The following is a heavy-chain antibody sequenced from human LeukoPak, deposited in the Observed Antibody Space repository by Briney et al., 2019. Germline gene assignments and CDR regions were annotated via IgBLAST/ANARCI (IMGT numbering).Heavy chain of an antibody. CDR1: GGSISSGGYS. D-gene: IGHD3-3*01. J-gene: IGHJ3*02. V-gene: IGHV4-30-2*01. CDR3: ARAPLYDFWSGYPNAFDI. Sequence: PSETLSLTCAVSGGSISSGGYSWSWIRQPPGKGLEWIGYIYHSGSTYYNPSLKSRVTVSVDRSKNQFSLKLSSVTAADTAVYYCARAPLYDFWSGYPNAFDIWGQGTMVTVSS. CDR2: IYHSGST.